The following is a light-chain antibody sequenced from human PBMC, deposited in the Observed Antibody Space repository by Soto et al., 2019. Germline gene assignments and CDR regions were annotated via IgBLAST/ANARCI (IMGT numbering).Light chain of an antibody. Sequence: QASFAVSLNNGARAPLTCRVCQCVSSSSLAWYQQKPGQAPRLLIYGASSRATGIPDRFSGSGSGTDFTLTISRLQAEDVAVYYCQQSGSSPWTFARGTKLDI. CDR2: GAS. CDR3: QQSGSSPWT. J-gene: IGKJ1*01. CDR1: QCVSSSS. V-gene: IGKV3-20*01.